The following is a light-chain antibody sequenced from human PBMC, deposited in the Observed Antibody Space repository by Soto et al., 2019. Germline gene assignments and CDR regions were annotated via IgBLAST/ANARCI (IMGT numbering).Light chain of an antibody. J-gene: IGKJ1*01. CDR1: QTISSW. CDR2: KAS. CDR3: QHYHSYSEA. Sequence: SQWPSSLSRWVRYHYTITCRASQTISSWLAWYQQKPGKAPKLLIYKASTLKSGVPSRFSGSGSGTEFTLTISSLQPDDVAPYYCQHYHSYSEAFGQGTKVDIK. V-gene: IGKV1-5*03.